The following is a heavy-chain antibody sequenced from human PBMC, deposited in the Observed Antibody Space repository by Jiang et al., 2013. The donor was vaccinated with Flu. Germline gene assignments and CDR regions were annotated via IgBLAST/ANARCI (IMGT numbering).Heavy chain of an antibody. V-gene: IGHV4-59*01. D-gene: IGHD6-6*01. Sequence: SGSGLVKPSETLSLTCTVSGGSISSYYWSWIRQPPGKGLEWIGYIYYSGSTNYNPSLKSRVTISVDTSKNQFSLKLSSVTAADTAVYYCAGLESFEYSSSSYNWFRPVGPGNPGPPSP. CDR3: AGLESFEYSSSSYNWFRP. J-gene: IGHJ5*02. CDR1: GGSISSYY. CDR2: IYYSGST.